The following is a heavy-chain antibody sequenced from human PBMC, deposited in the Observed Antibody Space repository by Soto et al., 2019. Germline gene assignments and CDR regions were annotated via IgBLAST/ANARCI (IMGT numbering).Heavy chain of an antibody. Sequence: PGGSLRLSCAASGFTFSSYAMHWVRQAPGKGLEWVAVISYDGSNKYYADSVKGRFTISRDNSKNTLYLQMNSLRAEDTGVYYCASGDYYDESGPFSDAIDIWGLGTMDT. D-gene: IGHD3-22*01. CDR2: ISYDGSNK. J-gene: IGHJ3*02. CDR1: GFTFSSYA. V-gene: IGHV3-30-3*01. CDR3: ASGDYYDESGPFSDAIDI.